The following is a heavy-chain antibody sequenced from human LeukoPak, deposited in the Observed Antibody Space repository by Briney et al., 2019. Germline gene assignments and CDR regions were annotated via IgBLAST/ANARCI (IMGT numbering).Heavy chain of an antibody. CDR3: ARERGDNWNVGP. D-gene: IGHD1-20*01. CDR1: GDSITSSSYY. Sequence: SETLSLTCSVSGDSITSSSYYWGWIRQPPGKGLEWIGSIYYSGSTYYNPSLKSRVTISVDTSKNQFSLKLSSVTAADTAVYYCARERGDNWNVGPWGRGTLVTVSS. CDR2: IYYSGST. J-gene: IGHJ5*02. V-gene: IGHV4-39*07.